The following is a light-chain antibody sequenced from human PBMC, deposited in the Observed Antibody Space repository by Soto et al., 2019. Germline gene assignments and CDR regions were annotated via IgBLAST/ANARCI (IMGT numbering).Light chain of an antibody. CDR3: QKYNSAPPYT. J-gene: IGKJ2*01. V-gene: IGKV1-27*01. CDR2: AAS. CDR1: QDINNY. Sequence: DIQMTQSPSSLSASVGDRVTITCRASQDINNYLAWYQQKPGKVPKVLIYAASTLQSGVPSRFSGSGSGTDFTLTINSLQPEDVATYYCQKYNSAPPYTFGQGTKLEIK.